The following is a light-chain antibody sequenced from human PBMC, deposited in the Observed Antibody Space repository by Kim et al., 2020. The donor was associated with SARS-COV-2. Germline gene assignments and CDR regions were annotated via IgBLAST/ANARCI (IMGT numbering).Light chain of an antibody. CDR2: DVD. CDR1: SSDIGSTNY. J-gene: IGLJ1*01. CDR3: ISYAASITFV. Sequence: QSITISCTGTSSDIGSTNYVSWYQFTPGEAPKLVIFDVDLRPSGISTRFSGSKSGNKASLTISGLQPEDEADYFCISYAASITFVFGSGTKVTVL. V-gene: IGLV2-14*03.